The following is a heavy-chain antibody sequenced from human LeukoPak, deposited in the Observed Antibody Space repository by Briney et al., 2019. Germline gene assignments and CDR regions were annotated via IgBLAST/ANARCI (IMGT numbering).Heavy chain of an antibody. CDR3: AKAGYYGSSGYWDAFDI. D-gene: IGHD3-22*01. Sequence: GGSLRLSCAASGFTFSSYAMSWVRQAPGKGLEWVSAISGSGGSTYYADSVKGRFTISRDNSKNTLYLQMNSLRAEDTAVYYCAKAGYYGSSGYWDAFDIWGQGTMVTVSS. CDR2: ISGSGGST. CDR1: GFTFSSYA. J-gene: IGHJ3*02. V-gene: IGHV3-23*01.